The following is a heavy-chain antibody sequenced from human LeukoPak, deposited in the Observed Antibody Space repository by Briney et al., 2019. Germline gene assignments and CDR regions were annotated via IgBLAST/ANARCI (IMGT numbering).Heavy chain of an antibody. CDR3: ARGPYYFGSGSDYKRNGYAY. D-gene: IGHD3-10*01. CDR1: GGSFSGYY. Sequence: SETLSLTCAVSGGSFSGYYWSWIRQPPEKGLEWIGEINHSGSANYNPSLERRVTISINTYKNQFSLKLNSVTAADTAVYYCARGPYYFGSGSDYKRNGYAYWGQGTLVTVSS. CDR2: INHSGSA. V-gene: IGHV4-34*01. J-gene: IGHJ4*02.